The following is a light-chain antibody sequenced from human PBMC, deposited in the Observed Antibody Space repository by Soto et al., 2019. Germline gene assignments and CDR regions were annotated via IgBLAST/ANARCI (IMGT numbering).Light chain of an antibody. V-gene: IGLV2-14*01. J-gene: IGLJ1*01. CDR2: DVS. Sequence: SVLTQPASVSGPPGQSITISCTGTSSDVGAFNYVSWFQQYPGRAPKLMIYDVSNRPSGVSNRFSGSKSGNTASLTISGLQAEDEADYYCCSYTSSSTYVFGTGTKVTVL. CDR1: SSDVGAFNY. CDR3: CSYTSSSTYV.